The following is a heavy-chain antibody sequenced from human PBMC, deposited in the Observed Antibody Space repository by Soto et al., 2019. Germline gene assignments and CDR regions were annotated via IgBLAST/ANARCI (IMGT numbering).Heavy chain of an antibody. Sequence: GGSLRLSCAASGFTFSSYAMHWVRQAPGKGLEWVAVISYDGSNKYYADSVKGRFTISRDNSKNTLYLQMNSLRAEDTAVYYCAGTITMVRGVIPTLLNYYYYYGMDVWGQGTTVTVSS. D-gene: IGHD3-10*01. CDR1: GFTFSSYA. CDR2: ISYDGSNK. V-gene: IGHV3-30-3*01. CDR3: AGTITMVRGVIPTLLNYYYYYGMDV. J-gene: IGHJ6*02.